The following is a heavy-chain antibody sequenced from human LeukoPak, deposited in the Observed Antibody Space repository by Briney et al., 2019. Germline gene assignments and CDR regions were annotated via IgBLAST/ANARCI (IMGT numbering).Heavy chain of an antibody. V-gene: IGHV1-18*01. CDR1: GYXFTSYG. Sequence: GASVKVSCKASGYXFTSYGISWVRQAPGQGLEWMGWISAYNGNTNYAQKLQGRVTMTTDTSTSTAYMELRSLRSDDTAVYYCARDFGAYYYDSSGYAVAFDIWGQGTMVTVSS. CDR2: ISAYNGNT. CDR3: ARDFGAYYYDSSGYAVAFDI. J-gene: IGHJ3*02. D-gene: IGHD3-22*01.